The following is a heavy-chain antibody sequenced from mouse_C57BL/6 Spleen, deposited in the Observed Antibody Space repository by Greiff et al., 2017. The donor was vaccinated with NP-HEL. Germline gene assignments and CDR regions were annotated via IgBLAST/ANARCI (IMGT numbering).Heavy chain of an antibody. CDR1: GYTFTDYE. J-gene: IGHJ2*01. CDR3: TRRLRYSYYFDY. D-gene: IGHD1-1*01. CDR2: IDPETGGT. Sequence: VQRVESGAELVRPGASVTLSCKASGYTFTDYEMHWVKQTPVHGLEWIGAIDPETGGTAYNQKFKGKAILTADKSSSTAYMELRSLTSEDSAVYYCTRRLRYSYYFDYWGQGTTLTVSS. V-gene: IGHV1-15*01.